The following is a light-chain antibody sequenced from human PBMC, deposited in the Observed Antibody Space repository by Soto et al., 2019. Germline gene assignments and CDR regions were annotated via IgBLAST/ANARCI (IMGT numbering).Light chain of an antibody. Sequence: DIQLTQSPSFLSASVGDRVTITCRASQGISNYLAWYHQKPGKAPKLLIHTASTLQSGVPSRFSGSGSGTEFALTISSLQPEDFATYYCQQRHSYPITFGQGTRLEIK. CDR3: QQRHSYPIT. CDR1: QGISNY. V-gene: IGKV1-9*01. CDR2: TAS. J-gene: IGKJ5*01.